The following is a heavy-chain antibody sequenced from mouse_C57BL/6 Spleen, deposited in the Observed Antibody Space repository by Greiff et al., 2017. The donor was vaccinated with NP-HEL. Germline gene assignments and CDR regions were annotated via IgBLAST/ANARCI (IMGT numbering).Heavy chain of an antibody. CDR1: GSSLTSYG. J-gene: IGHJ4*01. Sequence: QVQLQQSGPGLVQPSQSLSIPCTVPGSSLTSYGVHWVRQSPGKGLEWLGVICRGGSTVYTAAIMSRLRITKTNSKSQVFFKMNSLQADDTAIYYCAKCYDYDPTGAMDDWGQGTTVTVSS. V-gene: IGHV2-5*01. CDR3: AKCYDYDPTGAMDD. CDR2: ICRGGST. D-gene: IGHD2-4*01.